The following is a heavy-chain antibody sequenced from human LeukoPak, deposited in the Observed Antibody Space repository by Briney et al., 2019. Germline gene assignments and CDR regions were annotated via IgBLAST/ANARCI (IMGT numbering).Heavy chain of an antibody. CDR2: IIPIFGTA. CDR1: GGTFSSYA. D-gene: IGHD3-3*01. CDR3: ARARITISGVVTLPAPPNYYYYMDV. Sequence: ASVKVSCKASGGTFSSYAISWVRQAPGQGLEWMGGIIPIFGTANYAQKFQGRVTITADESTSTAYMELSSLRSEDTAVYYCARARITISGVVTLPAPPNYYYYMDVWGKGTTVTVSS. J-gene: IGHJ6*03. V-gene: IGHV1-69*13.